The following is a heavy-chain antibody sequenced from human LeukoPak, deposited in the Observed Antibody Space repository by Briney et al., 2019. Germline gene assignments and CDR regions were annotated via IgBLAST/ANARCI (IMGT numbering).Heavy chain of an antibody. CDR1: AFSLSSYD. CDR2: ISGSGDST. J-gene: IGHJ4*02. CDR3: AKDLMGTIGWYTDY. V-gene: IGHV3-23*01. D-gene: IGHD6-19*01. Sequence: PGGTLRLCCAATAFSLSSYDMSLARQAPGKGLEWVSTISGSGDSTNYADSVKSRFTISRDNSKNTLYLQMNSLRAEDTAVYYCAKDLMGTIGWYTDYWGQGTLVTVSS.